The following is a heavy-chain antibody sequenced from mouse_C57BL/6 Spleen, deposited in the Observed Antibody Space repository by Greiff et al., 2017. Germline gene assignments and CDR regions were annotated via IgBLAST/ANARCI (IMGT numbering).Heavy chain of an antibody. Sequence: QVQLQQPGAELVKPGASVKLSCKASGYTFTSYWMHWVKQRPGQGLEWIGMIHPNSGSTNYNAKFKSKATLTVDQSSSTAYMQLSSLTSEDSAVYYCARPPYDDGGYWGQGTTLTVSS. CDR3: ARPPYDDGGY. D-gene: IGHD2-12*01. V-gene: IGHV1-64*01. CDR2: IHPNSGST. J-gene: IGHJ2*01. CDR1: GYTFTSYW.